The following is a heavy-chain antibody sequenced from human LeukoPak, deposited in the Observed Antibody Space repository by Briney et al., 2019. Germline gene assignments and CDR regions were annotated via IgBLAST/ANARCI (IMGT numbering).Heavy chain of an antibody. D-gene: IGHD5-12*01. CDR3: ARHGRGPYSGSYFDY. J-gene: IGHJ4*02. CDR2: IYPGDSDP. Sequence: GESLKISCKGSGYIFKTYWIGWVRQMPGKGLEWMGIIYPGDSDPRYSPSFQGQVTISVDKSISTAYLQWNSLRASDTAIYYCARHGRGPYSGSYFDYWGPGTLVTVSS. CDR1: GYIFKTYW. V-gene: IGHV5-51*01.